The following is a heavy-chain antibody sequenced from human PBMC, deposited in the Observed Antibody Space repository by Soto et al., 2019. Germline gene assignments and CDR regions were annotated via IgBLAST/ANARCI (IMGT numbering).Heavy chain of an antibody. CDR2: ISSSSSYI. CDR3: ARDLVVVAATKDDYYYGMDF. V-gene: IGHV3-21*01. CDR1: GITFSSYS. J-gene: IGHJ6*02. Sequence: GGSLRLSCAASGITFSSYSMNWVRQAPGKGLEWVSSISSSSSYIYYADSVKGRFTISRDNAKNSLYLHMHSLRAEDTAVYYCARDLVVVAATKDDYYYGMDFWGQGTTVAVSS. D-gene: IGHD2-15*01.